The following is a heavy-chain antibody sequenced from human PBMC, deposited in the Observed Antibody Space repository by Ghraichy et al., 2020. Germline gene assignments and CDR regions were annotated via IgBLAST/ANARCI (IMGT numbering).Heavy chain of an antibody. V-gene: IGHV3-23*01. CDR1: GFTFSSHA. CDR3: AKDRSGYCSSTICYVLYFDY. D-gene: IGHD2-2*01. J-gene: IGHJ4*02. CDR2: ITGSGGST. Sequence: GESLNISCAASGFTFSSHAMSWARQAPGKGLEWVSTITGSGGSTYYADSVTGRFPNSRDNSKNTLYLQMNSLRAEDTAVYYCAKDRSGYCSSTICYVLYFDYWGQGTLVTVSS.